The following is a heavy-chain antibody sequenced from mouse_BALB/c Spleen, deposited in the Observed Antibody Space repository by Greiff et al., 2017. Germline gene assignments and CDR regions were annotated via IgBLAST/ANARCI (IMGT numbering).Heavy chain of an antibody. CDR2: IYPSDSYT. Sequence: QVQLQQPGAELVRPGASVKLSCKASGYTFTSYWINWVKQRPGQGPEWIGNIYPSDSYTNYNQKFKDKATLTVDKSSSTAYMQLSSPTSEDSAVYYCTRGGMYYFDYWGQGTTLTVSS. V-gene: IGHV1-69*02. CDR3: TRGGMYYFDY. CDR1: GYTFTSYW. J-gene: IGHJ2*01.